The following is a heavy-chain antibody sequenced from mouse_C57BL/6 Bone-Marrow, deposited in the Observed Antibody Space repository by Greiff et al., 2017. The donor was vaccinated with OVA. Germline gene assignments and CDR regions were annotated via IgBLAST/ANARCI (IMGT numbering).Heavy chain of an antibody. D-gene: IGHD1-1*01. CDR3: ARGPYYYGSSYGGYFDY. CDR2: ISYDGSN. CDR1: GYSITSGYY. J-gene: IGHJ2*01. V-gene: IGHV3-6*01. Sequence: VQLQQSGPGLVKPSQSLSLTCSVTGYSITSGYYWNWIRQFPGNKLEWMGYISYDGSNNYNPSLKNRISITRDTSKNQFFLKLNSVTTEDTATYYCARGPYYYGSSYGGYFDYWGQGTTLTVSS.